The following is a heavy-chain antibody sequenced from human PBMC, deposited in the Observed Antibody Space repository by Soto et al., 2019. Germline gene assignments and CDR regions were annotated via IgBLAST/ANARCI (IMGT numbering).Heavy chain of an antibody. Sequence: QAQLLQSGAAVKKPGASVRVSCKASGYTFISYGISWVRQAPGQRLEWMGNITPNIPLTNYAQSFQGRVTITAETSTSTSYLELTSLTSEDTAVYYCARMKLARLDLWGQGTLVTVSS. V-gene: IGHV1-18*01. CDR2: ITPNIPLT. J-gene: IGHJ4*02. CDR1: GYTFISYG. CDR3: ARMKLARLDL.